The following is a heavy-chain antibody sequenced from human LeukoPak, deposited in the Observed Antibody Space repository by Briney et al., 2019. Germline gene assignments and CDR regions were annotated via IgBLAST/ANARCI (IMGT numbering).Heavy chain of an antibody. CDR2: IYYSGST. V-gene: IGHV4-39*01. CDR3: ARQDGYCSSTSCYAIGDWFDP. Sequence: KPSETLSLTCTVSGGPISSSSYYWGWIRQPPGKGRGGIGSIYYSGSTYYNPSPKRQLTISVDTSKNQFSLKLSSVTAADTAVYYCARQDGYCSSTSCYAIGDWFDPWGQGTLVTVSS. D-gene: IGHD2-2*01. J-gene: IGHJ5*02. CDR1: GGPISSSSYY.